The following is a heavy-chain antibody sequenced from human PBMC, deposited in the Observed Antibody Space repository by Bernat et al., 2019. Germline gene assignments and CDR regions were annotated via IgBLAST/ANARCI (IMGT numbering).Heavy chain of an antibody. CDR3: ARAIFSGWSRGAFDI. Sequence: QVQLVQPGAAVKKPGASVKVSCKASGYTFTSYAMHWVRQAPGQRLEWMGWINAGNGNTKYSQKFQGRVTITRDTSASTAYMELSSLRSEDTAVYYCARAIFSGWSRGAFDIWGQGTMVTVSS. J-gene: IGHJ3*02. V-gene: IGHV1-3*01. D-gene: IGHD6-19*01. CDR2: INAGNGNT. CDR1: GYTFTSYA.